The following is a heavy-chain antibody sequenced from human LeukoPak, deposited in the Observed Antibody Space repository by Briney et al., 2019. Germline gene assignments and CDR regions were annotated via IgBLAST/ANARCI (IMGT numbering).Heavy chain of an antibody. CDR2: IYTNGNT. D-gene: IGHD3-10*01. J-gene: IGHJ5*01. V-gene: IGHV4-38-2*01. CDR1: HYSISSGYS. CDR3: ARKGSDPYNGFDS. Sequence: SETLSLTCAVSHYSISSGYSWGWIRQPPEKGLEWIGRIYTNGNTNYNPSLQSRLTMSVDTSKNQFALRLSPVTAADTAVYYCARKGSDPYNGFDSWGQGIMVTVSS.